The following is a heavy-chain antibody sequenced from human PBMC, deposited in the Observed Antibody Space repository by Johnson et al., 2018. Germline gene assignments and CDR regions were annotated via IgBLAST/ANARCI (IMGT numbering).Heavy chain of an antibody. V-gene: IGHV4-34*01. Sequence: QVQLQQWGAGLLKPSETLSLTCAVYGGSFSGYYWSWIRQPPGKGLEWIGEINHSGSTNYNPYLTSPVTLAVDTSKNQFPLKLSSVTAADPAVYYCARGTEQGYGSGGSRYEPGAEYFQHWGQGTLVTVSS. J-gene: IGHJ1*01. CDR1: GGSFSGYY. D-gene: IGHD2-15*01. CDR2: INHSGST. CDR3: ARGTEQGYGSGGSRYEPGAEYFQH.